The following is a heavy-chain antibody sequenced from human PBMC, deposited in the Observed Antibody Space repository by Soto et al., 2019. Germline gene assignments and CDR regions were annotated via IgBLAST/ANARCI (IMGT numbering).Heavy chain of an antibody. CDR3: AHRLTLNSDWNYGRFDY. Sequence: QITLKESGPPLVKPTQTLTLTCTFSGFSLTTYGVGVGWVRQPPEKALEWLALIYWDDDKRYSPSLQTRLTITKDTSKNHVVLTMTNMDPVDTATYYCAHRLTLNSDWNYGRFDYWGQGTLVTVSS. J-gene: IGHJ4*02. V-gene: IGHV2-5*02. CDR2: IYWDDDK. D-gene: IGHD1-7*01. CDR1: GFSLTTYGVG.